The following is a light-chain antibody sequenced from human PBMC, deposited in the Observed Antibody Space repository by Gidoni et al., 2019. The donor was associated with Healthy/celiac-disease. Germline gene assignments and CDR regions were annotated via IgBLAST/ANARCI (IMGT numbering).Light chain of an antibody. CDR3: QQRSNWPPPYT. Sequence: VLTQSPATLSLSPGERATLSCRASQRVSSYLAWYQQKPGQAPRLLIYDASNRATGIPARFSGSGSGTDFTLTISSLEPEDFAVYYCQQRSNWPPPYTFGQGTKLEIK. V-gene: IGKV3-11*01. CDR1: QRVSSY. CDR2: DAS. J-gene: IGKJ2*01.